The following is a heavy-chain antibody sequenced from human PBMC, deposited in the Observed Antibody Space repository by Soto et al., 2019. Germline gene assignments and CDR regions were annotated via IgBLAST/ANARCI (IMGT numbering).Heavy chain of an antibody. J-gene: IGHJ6*02. CDR2: ISWNSGSI. D-gene: IGHD4-17*01. CDR3: AKGYGPFYSYGMDV. CDR1: GFTFDDYA. V-gene: IGHV3-9*01. Sequence: EVQLVESGGGLVQPGRSLRLSCAASGFTFDDYAMHWVRQAPGKGLEWVSGISWNSGSIGYADSVKGRFTIARDNAKNALYLQMNSLRAEDTALYYCAKGYGPFYSYGMDVWGHGTTVTVSS.